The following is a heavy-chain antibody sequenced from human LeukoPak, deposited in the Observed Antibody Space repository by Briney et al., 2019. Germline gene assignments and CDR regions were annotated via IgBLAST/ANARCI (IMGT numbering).Heavy chain of an antibody. CDR2: ISIPGNI. CDR3: ARDKGSSWSDAFDI. J-gene: IGHJ3*02. CDR1: GFTVSSNY. V-gene: IGHV3-53*01. D-gene: IGHD6-13*01. Sequence: SGGSLRLSCAASGFTVSSNYMTWVRQAPGKGLEWVSVISIPGNITYADSVKGRFTPSRDNSKNTLYLQMNSLRADDTAVYYCARDKGSSWSDAFDIWGQGTMVTVSS.